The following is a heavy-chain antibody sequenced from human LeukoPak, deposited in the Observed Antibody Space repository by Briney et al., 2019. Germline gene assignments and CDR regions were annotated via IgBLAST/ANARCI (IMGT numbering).Heavy chain of an antibody. D-gene: IGHD5-18*01. J-gene: IGHJ4*02. V-gene: IGHV3-7*01. CDR2: IREGGGEK. Sequence: GGSLRLSCTTSGFTFSDYYMSWIRQAPGKGLEWVANIREGGGEKYYVDSVKGRFTISRDNAKNSLYLQMNSLRAEDTAVYYCTRDVGDTWGQGTLVTVSS. CDR1: GFTFSDYY. CDR3: TRDVGDT.